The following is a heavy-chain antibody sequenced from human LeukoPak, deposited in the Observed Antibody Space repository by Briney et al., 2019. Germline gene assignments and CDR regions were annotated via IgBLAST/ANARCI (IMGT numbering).Heavy chain of an antibody. V-gene: IGHV3-23*01. D-gene: IGHD6-19*01. J-gene: IGHJ5*02. CDR2: INANSVST. CDR3: AKPISGGLAVTADWFRP. Sequence: PWGSLRLSCAASGFAFSVYAMSWLRQPPGKGLEWVSTINANSVSTSYAASVRGRFTISRDNAKDTVYLQLNRLSTDDTATYYCAKPISGGLAVTADWFRPWGQGTV. CDR1: GFAFSVYA.